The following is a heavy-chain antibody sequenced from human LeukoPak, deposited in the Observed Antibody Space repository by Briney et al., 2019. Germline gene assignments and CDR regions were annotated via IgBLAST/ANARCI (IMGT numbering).Heavy chain of an antibody. CDR1: GFTFSNAW. Sequence: GGSLRLSCAASGFTFSNAWMSWVRQGPGKGLEWVANINENGGAKYYVDSVKGRFTISRDNAKNSLYVQMNSLRAEDTAVYYCARLVWGISATGLGYWGQGTLVTVSS. CDR2: INENGGAK. D-gene: IGHD6-13*01. J-gene: IGHJ4*02. V-gene: IGHV3-7*04. CDR3: ARLVWGISATGLGY.